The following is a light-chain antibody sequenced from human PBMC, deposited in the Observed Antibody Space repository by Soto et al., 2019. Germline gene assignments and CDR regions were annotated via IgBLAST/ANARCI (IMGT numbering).Light chain of an antibody. J-gene: IGKJ1*01. Sequence: EIVLTQSPGTLSLSPGERATLSCTASQSVSSRLAWYQQKSGQAPRLLISGASSRATGIPDRFSGSGSGTDFTLTITRLEPEDFAVYYCQQYNNWPPVTFGQGTKVDIK. V-gene: IGKV3-20*01. CDR3: QQYNNWPPVT. CDR1: QSVSSR. CDR2: GAS.